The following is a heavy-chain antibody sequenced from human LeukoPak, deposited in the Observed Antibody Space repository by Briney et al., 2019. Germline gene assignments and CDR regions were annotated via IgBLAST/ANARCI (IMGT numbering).Heavy chain of an antibody. CDR2: IIPIFGTA. Sequence: SVKVSCKASGGTFSSYAISWVRQAPVQGLEWVGGIIPIFGTANYAQKFQGRVTITADKSTSTAYMELSSLRSEDTAVYYCARDKRYGSGSYDYWGQGTLVTVSS. J-gene: IGHJ4*02. CDR1: GGTFSSYA. D-gene: IGHD3-10*01. CDR3: ARDKRYGSGSYDY. V-gene: IGHV1-69*06.